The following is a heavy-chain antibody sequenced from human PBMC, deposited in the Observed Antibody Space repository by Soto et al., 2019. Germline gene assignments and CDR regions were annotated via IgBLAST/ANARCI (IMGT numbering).Heavy chain of an antibody. V-gene: IGHV2-5*02. Sequence: QITLKESGPTLVKPTQTLTLTCTVSGFSLTTSGVGVGWIRQPPGKAPEWLALIYWDGIERYSPSLRSRLTITMDTSKNQVVLTMTTMDPADTATYYCAHSPCSGGTCYLFDHWGQGTPVIVSS. D-gene: IGHD2-15*01. J-gene: IGHJ4*02. CDR3: AHSPCSGGTCYLFDH. CDR2: IYWDGIE. CDR1: GFSLTTSGVG.